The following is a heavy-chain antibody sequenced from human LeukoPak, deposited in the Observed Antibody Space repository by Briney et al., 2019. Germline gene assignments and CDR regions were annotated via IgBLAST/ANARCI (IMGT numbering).Heavy chain of an antibody. Sequence: ASVKVSCKASGGTFSSYAISWVRQAPGQGLEWMGGIIPIFGTANYAQKFQGRATITTDESTSTAYMELSSLRSEDTAVYYCARVVRDSSGYVPHYFDYWGQGTLVTVSS. V-gene: IGHV1-69*05. CDR2: IIPIFGTA. CDR3: ARVVRDSSGYVPHYFDY. J-gene: IGHJ4*02. D-gene: IGHD3-22*01. CDR1: GGTFSSYA.